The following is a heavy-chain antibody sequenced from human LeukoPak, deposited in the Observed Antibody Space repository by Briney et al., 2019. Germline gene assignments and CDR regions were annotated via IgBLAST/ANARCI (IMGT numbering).Heavy chain of an antibody. D-gene: IGHD2-15*01. Sequence: SVKVSCKASGGTFSSYAISWVRQAPGQGLEWMGRIIPISGIANYAQKFQGRVTITADKSTSTAYMELSSLRSEDTAVYYCASSGGYCSGGSCYSHYWGQGTLVTVSS. V-gene: IGHV1-69*04. CDR2: IIPISGIA. CDR3: ASSGGYCSGGSCYSHY. CDR1: GGTFSSYA. J-gene: IGHJ4*02.